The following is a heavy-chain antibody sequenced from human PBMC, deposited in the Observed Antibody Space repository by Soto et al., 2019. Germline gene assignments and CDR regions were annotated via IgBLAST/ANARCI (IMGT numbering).Heavy chain of an antibody. CDR1: GFIFSNYA. Sequence: PGGSLRLSCAASGFIFSNYAMSWVRQAPGKGLEWVSAISGSGGTTYYADSVKGRFTISRDNSKNTLYLQMNSLRAEDTAVYYCAKDLQYSSTWFAGYWGQGTLVTVSS. V-gene: IGHV3-23*01. J-gene: IGHJ4*02. CDR3: AKDLQYSSTWFAGY. CDR2: ISGSGGTT. D-gene: IGHD6-13*01.